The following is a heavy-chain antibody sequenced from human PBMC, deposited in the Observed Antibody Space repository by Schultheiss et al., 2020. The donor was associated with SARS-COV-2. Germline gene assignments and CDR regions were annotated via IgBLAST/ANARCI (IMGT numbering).Heavy chain of an antibody. CDR3: ARHVLWVARRLDEGMDV. Sequence: GGSLRLSCKGSGYRFTSYWIGWVRQMPGKGLEWMGIIYPGESDIRYNPSFQGQVTISADKSITTAYLQWGSLKASDTATYYCARHVLWVARRLDEGMDVWGQGTTVTVSS. CDR1: GYRFTSYW. D-gene: IGHD3-16*01. CDR2: IYPGESDI. J-gene: IGHJ6*02. V-gene: IGHV5-51*01.